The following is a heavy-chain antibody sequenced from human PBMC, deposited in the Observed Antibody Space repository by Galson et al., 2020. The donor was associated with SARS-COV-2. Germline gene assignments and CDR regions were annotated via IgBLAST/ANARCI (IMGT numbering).Heavy chain of an antibody. CDR3: ARGPSYWGPFDY. V-gene: IGHV3-30*04. D-gene: IGHD7-27*01. CDR1: GFTFSSYA. J-gene: IGHJ4*02. CDR2: ISYDGSNK. Sequence: TGGSLRLSCAASGFTFSSYAMHWVRQAPGKGLEWVAVISYDGSNKYYADSVKGRFTISRDNSKNTLYLQMNSLRAEDTAVYYCARGPSYWGPFDYWGQGTLVTVSS.